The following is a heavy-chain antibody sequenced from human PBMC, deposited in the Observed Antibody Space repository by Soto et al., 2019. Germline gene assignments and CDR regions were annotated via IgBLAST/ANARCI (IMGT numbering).Heavy chain of an antibody. D-gene: IGHD2-15*01. CDR3: AKDTPDPYCSGGSCLNYGMDV. V-gene: IGHV3-30*18. CDR2: ISYDGSNK. J-gene: IGHJ6*02. Sequence: GGSLRLSCAASGFTFSSYGMHWVRQAPGKGLEWVAVISYDGSNKYYADSVKGRFTISRDNSKNTLYLQMNSLRAEDTAVYYCAKDTPDPYCSGGSCLNYGMDVWGQGTTVTVSS. CDR1: GFTFSSYG.